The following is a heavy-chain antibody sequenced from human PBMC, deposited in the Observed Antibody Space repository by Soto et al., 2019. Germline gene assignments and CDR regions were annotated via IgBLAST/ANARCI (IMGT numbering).Heavy chain of an antibody. V-gene: IGHV3-23*01. CDR2: ISGRGVST. CDR1: GFTFSSNA. J-gene: IGHJ4*02. CDR3: AIWPRNSVNWYGPFDY. D-gene: IGHD1-1*01. Sequence: EVQLLESGGGLVQPGESLRLSCAASGFTFSSNAMTWVRQAPGRGLEWVSSISGRGVSTYYADSVKGRFTSSRDNSKNTLFLQMNALRAEDTAIYYCAIWPRNSVNWYGPFDYWGQGTLVTVSS.